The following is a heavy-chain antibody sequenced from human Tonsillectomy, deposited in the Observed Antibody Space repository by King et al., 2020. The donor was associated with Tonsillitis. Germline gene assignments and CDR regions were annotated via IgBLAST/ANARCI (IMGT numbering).Heavy chain of an antibody. J-gene: IGHJ4*02. V-gene: IGHV4-39*01. CDR2: MYYSETI. CDR1: GGSISSSDHY. D-gene: IGHD1-26*01. Sequence: QLQESGPGVVKPSETLSLTCTVSGGSISSSDHYWAWLRQPPGKGLEWIGDMYYSETIFYNPSLKSRITISGGTSENRFSLKLNPVTAADTAVYFCARYVSGSFDYWGQGALVTVSS. CDR3: ARYVSGSFDY.